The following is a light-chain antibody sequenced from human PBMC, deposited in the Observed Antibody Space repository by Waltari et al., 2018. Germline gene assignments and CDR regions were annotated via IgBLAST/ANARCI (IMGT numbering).Light chain of an antibody. Sequence: DIVMTKSLDSLAGSLGGRATINCKSSQSVLYSPNNKNYLAWYQQKPAKPPNLLIYWASTRESGVPDRFSGSGSGTDFTLTISGLQAEDVAVYYCQQYYSPPYTFGQGTKLEIK. V-gene: IGKV4-1*01. CDR2: WAS. J-gene: IGKJ2*01. CDR1: QSVLYSPNNKNY. CDR3: QQYYSPPYT.